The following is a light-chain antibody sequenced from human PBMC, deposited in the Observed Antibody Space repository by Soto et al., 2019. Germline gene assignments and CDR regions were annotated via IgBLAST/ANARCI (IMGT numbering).Light chain of an antibody. V-gene: IGLV2-14*03. CDR3: SSYTISXADV. Sequence: QSALTQPASVSGSPGQSITISCTGTSSDIGAYNFVSWYQQHPGKAPKLMIYDVSNRPSGVSNRFSGSKSGDTASLTISGLQADDEADYYCSSYTISXADVVGTGTEVT. J-gene: IGLJ1*01. CDR1: SSDIGAYNF. CDR2: DVS.